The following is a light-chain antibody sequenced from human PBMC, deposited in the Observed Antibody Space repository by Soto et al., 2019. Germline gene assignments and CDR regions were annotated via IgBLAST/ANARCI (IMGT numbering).Light chain of an antibody. J-gene: IGLJ3*02. CDR1: SSDVGGYNY. Sequence: QSVLTQPRSVSGSPGQSVTISCTGTSSDVGGYNYVSWYQQHPGKAPKLMIYDVSKRPSGVPDRFSGSKSGNTASLTISGLQAEDETDYYCCSFAGNTPGVFGGGTKVTVL. V-gene: IGLV2-11*01. CDR2: DVS. CDR3: CSFAGNTPGV.